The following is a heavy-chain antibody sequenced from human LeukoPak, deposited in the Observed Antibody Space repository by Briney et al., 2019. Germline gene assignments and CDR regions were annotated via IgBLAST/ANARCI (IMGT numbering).Heavy chain of an antibody. V-gene: IGHV3-64*01. D-gene: IGHD6-13*01. Sequence: PGGSLRLSCAASGFTISSYAMHWVRQAPGKGLEYVSAISSNGGSTYYANSVKGRFTISRDNSKNTLYLQMGSLRAEDMAVYYCARVVAAAEFDYWGQGTLVTVSS. J-gene: IGHJ4*02. CDR2: ISSNGGST. CDR1: GFTISSYA. CDR3: ARVVAAAEFDY.